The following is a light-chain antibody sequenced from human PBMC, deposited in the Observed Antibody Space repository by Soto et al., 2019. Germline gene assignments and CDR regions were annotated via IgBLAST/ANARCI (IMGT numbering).Light chain of an antibody. J-gene: IGKJ3*01. CDR3: EQYGSSSFT. CDR1: QSVSSSY. CDR2: GAS. Sequence: EIVLTQSPGTLSLSPGERATLSCRASQSVSSSYLAWYQQKPGQAPRPLIYGASSRATGNPDRFSGRGSGINLTLTISRLESEDFGVYYYEQYGSSSFTFGPGTKVDIK. V-gene: IGKV3-20*01.